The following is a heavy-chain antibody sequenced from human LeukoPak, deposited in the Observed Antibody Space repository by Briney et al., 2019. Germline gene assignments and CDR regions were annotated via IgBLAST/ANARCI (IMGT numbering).Heavy chain of an antibody. CDR1: GFTFSSYW. CDR3: ALPHSYGYGLFDY. Sequence: PGGSLRLSCAASGFTFSSYWMHWVRQAPGKGLVWVSRINSDGSSTSYADSVNGRFTISRDNAKNTLYLQMNSLRAEDTAVYYCALPHSYGYGLFDYWGQGPLVAVSS. D-gene: IGHD5-18*01. J-gene: IGHJ4*02. CDR2: INSDGSST. V-gene: IGHV3-74*01.